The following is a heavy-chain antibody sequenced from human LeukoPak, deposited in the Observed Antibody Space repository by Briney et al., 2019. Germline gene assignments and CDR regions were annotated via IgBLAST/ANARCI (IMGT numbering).Heavy chain of an antibody. D-gene: IGHD2-8*01. CDR2: INHSGST. Sequence: PSETLSLTCAVYGGSFSGYYWSWIRQPPGKGLEWIGEINHSGSTNYNPSLKSRVTILVDTSKNQFSLKLSSVTAADTAVYYCARFWSGVDYLDYWGQGTLVTVSS. CDR1: GGSFSGYY. CDR3: ARFWSGVDYLDY. J-gene: IGHJ4*02. V-gene: IGHV4-34*01.